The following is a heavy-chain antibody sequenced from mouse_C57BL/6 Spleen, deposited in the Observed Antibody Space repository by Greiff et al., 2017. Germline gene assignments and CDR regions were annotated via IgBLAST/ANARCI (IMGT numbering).Heavy chain of an antibody. Sequence: VQLQQPGAELVRPGSSVKLSCKDSGYTFTSYWMHWVKQRPIQGLEWIGNIDPSDSETHYNQKFKDKATLTVDKSSSTAYMQLSSLTSEDSAVYYCARYPLYYGSSSYAMDYWGQGTSVTVSS. J-gene: IGHJ4*01. CDR2: IDPSDSET. CDR3: ARYPLYYGSSSYAMDY. CDR1: GYTFTSYW. D-gene: IGHD1-1*01. V-gene: IGHV1-52*01.